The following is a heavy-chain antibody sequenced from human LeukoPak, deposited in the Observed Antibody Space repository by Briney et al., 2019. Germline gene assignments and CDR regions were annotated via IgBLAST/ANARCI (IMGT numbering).Heavy chain of an antibody. D-gene: IGHD3-10*01. Sequence: ASVKVSCKASGYTFTGYYMHWVRQAPGQGLEWMGWINPNSGGTNYAQKFQGRATMTRDTSISTAYMELSRLRSDDTAVYYCARTYYYGSVTRFDYWGQGTRVTVSS. CDR3: ARTYYYGSVTRFDY. J-gene: IGHJ4*02. CDR2: INPNSGGT. CDR1: GYTFTGYY. V-gene: IGHV1-2*02.